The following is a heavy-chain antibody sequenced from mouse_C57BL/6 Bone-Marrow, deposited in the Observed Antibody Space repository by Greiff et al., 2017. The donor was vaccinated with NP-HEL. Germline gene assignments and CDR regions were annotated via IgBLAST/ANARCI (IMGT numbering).Heavy chain of an antibody. D-gene: IGHD1-1*01. CDR3: ARIEDYGSPPQFAY. CDR2: IYPRSGNT. Sequence: VQLQQSGAELARPGASVKLSCKASGYTFTSYGISWVKQRTGQGLEWIGEIYPRSGNTYYNEKFKGKATLTADKSSSTAYMELRSLTSEDSAVYFCARIEDYGSPPQFAYWGQGTLVTVSA. CDR1: GYTFTSYG. V-gene: IGHV1-81*01. J-gene: IGHJ3*01.